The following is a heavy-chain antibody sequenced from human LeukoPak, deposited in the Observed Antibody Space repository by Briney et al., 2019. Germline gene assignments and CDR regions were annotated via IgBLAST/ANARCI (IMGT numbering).Heavy chain of an antibody. D-gene: IGHD1-26*01. CDR3: ARVVGATTVDF. J-gene: IGHJ4*02. CDR2: SRNKVNRNTK. Sequence: PGGSLRLSCAASGFTLSDHYMDWVRQGPGKGLEWVGRSRNKVNRNTKEYAASVKGRFTISRHDSNISLYLQMNSLETDDTAVYYCARVVGATTVDFWGQGTLITVSS. V-gene: IGHV3-72*01. CDR1: GFTLSDHY.